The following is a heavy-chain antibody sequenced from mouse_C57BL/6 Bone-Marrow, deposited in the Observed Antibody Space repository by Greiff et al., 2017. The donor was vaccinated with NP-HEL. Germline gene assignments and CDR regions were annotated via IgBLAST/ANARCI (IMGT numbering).Heavy chain of an antibody. D-gene: IGHD1-1*01. Sequence: DVMLVESGGGLVKPGGSLKLSCAASGFTFSSYAMSWVRQTPEKRLEWVATISDGGSYTYYPDNVKGRFTISRDNAKNNLYLQMSHLKSEDTAMYYCARDITTVVARGDYWGQGTSVTVSS. CDR2: ISDGGSYT. CDR1: GFTFSSYA. V-gene: IGHV5-4*01. CDR3: ARDITTVVARGDY. J-gene: IGHJ4*01.